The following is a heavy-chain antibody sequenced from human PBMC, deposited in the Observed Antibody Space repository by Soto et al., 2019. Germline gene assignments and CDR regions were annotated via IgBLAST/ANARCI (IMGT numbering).Heavy chain of an antibody. CDR3: AKYGRDNSAWKADY. CDR2: ISAGGGTT. J-gene: IGHJ4*02. CDR1: GSTFSSFS. Sequence: EVQLLESGGGLVQPGGSLRLSCVASGSTFSSFSMTWVRQAPGKELEWVSAISAGGGTTNYADSVKDRFTISRDNSKSTLFLEMHSLRAEDTAVYYCAKYGRDNSAWKADYWGQGTLVTVSS. D-gene: IGHD6-19*01. V-gene: IGHV3-23*01.